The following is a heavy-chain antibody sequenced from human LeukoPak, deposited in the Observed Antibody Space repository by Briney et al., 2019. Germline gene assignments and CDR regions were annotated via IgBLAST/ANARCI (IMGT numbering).Heavy chain of an antibody. CDR1: GGSIRSSNW. CDR3: AKEGVGEPSYWYLDL. J-gene: IGHJ2*01. D-gene: IGHD1-14*01. V-gene: IGHV4-4*02. Sequence: PSGTLSLTCAVSGGSIRSSNWWSWVRQPPGKGLEWIGEIYYSGSTNYNPSLKSRVTISVDESKNQFSLKLSSVTAADTAVYYCAKEGVGEPSYWYLDLWGRGTLVTVSS. CDR2: IYYSGST.